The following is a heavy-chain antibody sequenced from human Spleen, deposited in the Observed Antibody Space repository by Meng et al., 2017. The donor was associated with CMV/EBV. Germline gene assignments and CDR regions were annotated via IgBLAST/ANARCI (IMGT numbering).Heavy chain of an antibody. V-gene: IGHV1-18*01. Sequence: ASVKVSCKASGYTFTSHGISWVRQAPGQGLEWMGWISANNGNTNSAQKFQGRVTMTTDTSTSTAYMELRSLGSDDTAVYYCARDLTEYQPYFDYWGQGTLVTVSS. CDR3: ARDLTEYQPYFDY. CDR2: ISANNGNT. CDR1: GYTFTSHG. J-gene: IGHJ4*02. D-gene: IGHD2-2*01.